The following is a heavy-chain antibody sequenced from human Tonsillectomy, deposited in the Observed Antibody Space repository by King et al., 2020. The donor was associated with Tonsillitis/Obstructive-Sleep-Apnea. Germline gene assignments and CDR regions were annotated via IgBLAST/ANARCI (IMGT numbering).Heavy chain of an antibody. V-gene: IGHV3-48*02. CDR1: GFTFSSYS. D-gene: IGHD4-17*01. Sequence: QLVQSGGNFVQPGGSLRLSCAGTGFTFSSYSMNWVRQAPGKGLEWVSYISGSSSTIYYADSVKGRFTISRDNAKNSLYLQMNSLRDEDTAVYYCARECPVQGPSMSYYYFYMDFWGKGTTVTVSS. J-gene: IGHJ6*03. CDR3: ARECPVQGPSMSYYYFYMDF. CDR2: ISGSSSTI.